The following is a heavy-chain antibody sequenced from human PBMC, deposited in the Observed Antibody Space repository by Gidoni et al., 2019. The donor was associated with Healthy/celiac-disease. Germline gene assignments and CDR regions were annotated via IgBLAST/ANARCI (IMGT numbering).Heavy chain of an antibody. D-gene: IGHD2-15*01. CDR3: ARDIDYYYGMDV. CDR2: IIPIFGTA. J-gene: IGHJ6*02. CDR1: GGTFSSYA. Sequence: QVQLVQSGAEVKTPGSSVKVSCKASGGTFSSYAISWVRQAPGQGLGWRGGIIPIFGTANYAQKFQGRVTITADESTSTAYMELSSLRSEDTAVYYCARDIDYYYGMDVWGQGTTVTVSS. V-gene: IGHV1-69*01.